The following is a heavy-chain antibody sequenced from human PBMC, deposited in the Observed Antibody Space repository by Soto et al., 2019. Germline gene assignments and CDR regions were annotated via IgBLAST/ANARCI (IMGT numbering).Heavy chain of an antibody. D-gene: IGHD6-13*01. CDR3: ARSDGSSSPGPRGTHFDY. CDR1: GFTFSDYY. J-gene: IGHJ4*02. V-gene: IGHV3-11*01. Sequence: GGSLRLSCAASGFTFSDYYMSWIRQAPGKGLEWVSYISSSGSTIYYADSVKGRFTISRDNAKNSLYLQMNSLRAENTAVYYCARSDGSSSPGPRGTHFDYWGQGTLVTVSS. CDR2: ISSSGSTI.